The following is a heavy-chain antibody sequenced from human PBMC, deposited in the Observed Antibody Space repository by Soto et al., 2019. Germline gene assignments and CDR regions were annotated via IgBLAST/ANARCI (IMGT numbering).Heavy chain of an antibody. Sequence: SETLSLTCTVSGGSIISYYWSWIRQPAGKGLEWIGRIYTSGSTNYNPSLKSRVTMSVDTSKNQFSLKLSSVTAADTAVYYCARAGYYDSSGYYPLDDYWGQGTLVTVSS. CDR1: GGSIISYY. CDR3: ARAGYYDSSGYYPLDDY. CDR2: IYTSGST. V-gene: IGHV4-4*07. D-gene: IGHD3-22*01. J-gene: IGHJ4*02.